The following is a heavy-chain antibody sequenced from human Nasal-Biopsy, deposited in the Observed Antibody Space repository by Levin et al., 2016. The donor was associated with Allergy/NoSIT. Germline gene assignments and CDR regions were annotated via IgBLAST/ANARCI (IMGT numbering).Heavy chain of an antibody. V-gene: IGHV3-7*03. J-gene: IGHJ4*02. D-gene: IGHD3-10*01. Sequence: GESLKISCKAAGFTFSNHWMTWVRQAPGKGLEWVANINQDGSESHYVDSAKGRFTISRDNAKKSLYVQMNSLRVEDTAIYYCATDEGNYYASGSYFKAFDYWGQGILVTVSS. CDR1: GFTFSNHW. CDR2: INQDGSES. CDR3: ATDEGNYYASGSYFKAFDY.